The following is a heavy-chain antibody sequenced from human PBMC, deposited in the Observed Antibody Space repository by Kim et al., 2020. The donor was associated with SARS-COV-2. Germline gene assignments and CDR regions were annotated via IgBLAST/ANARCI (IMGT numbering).Heavy chain of an antibody. CDR3: VRSLYADGGYDCVAY. CDR1: GYTFTNYW. Sequence: GESLKISCTASGYTFTNYWITWVRQMPGKGLEWMGRIDPSDSYINHNPSFRGHVTLSIDKSINTAYLQWSGLQASDSAMYCCVRSLYADGGYDCVAYWGQ. J-gene: IGHJ4*02. D-gene: IGHD5-12*01. V-gene: IGHV5-10-1*01. CDR2: IDPSDSYI.